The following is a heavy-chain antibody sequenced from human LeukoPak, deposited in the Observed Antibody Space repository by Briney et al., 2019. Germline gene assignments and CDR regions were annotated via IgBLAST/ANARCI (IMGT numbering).Heavy chain of an antibody. CDR3: ARGFCTIDNCDNWFDP. J-gene: IGHJ5*02. V-gene: IGHV5-51*01. CDR2: IYPGDSDT. D-gene: IGHD2-8*01. Sequence: GESLKISCKGFGYSFTTFWIGWVRQMPGKGLEWMGIIYPGDSDTRYSPSFQGQVTISADKSINTAYLQWSSLKASDTAVYYCARGFCTIDNCDNWFDPWGQGTLVTVSS. CDR1: GYSFTTFW.